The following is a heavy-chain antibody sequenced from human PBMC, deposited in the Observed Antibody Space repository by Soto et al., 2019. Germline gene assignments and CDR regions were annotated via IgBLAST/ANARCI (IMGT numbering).Heavy chain of an antibody. CDR2: IDSSSGYS. D-gene: IGHD3-22*01. CDR1: GFTFSDYY. J-gene: IGHJ4*02. CDR3: ARSGDSSGYFWGIDH. V-gene: IGHV3-11*06. Sequence: QVQLVESGGGLVKPGGSLRLSCAASGFTFSDYYMTWIRQAPGKGLQWVSHIDSSSGYSNYADSVKGRFAISRDNVKKSLYLHMNSLRAEDTAVYYCARSGDSSGYFWGIDHWDQGILVTVSS.